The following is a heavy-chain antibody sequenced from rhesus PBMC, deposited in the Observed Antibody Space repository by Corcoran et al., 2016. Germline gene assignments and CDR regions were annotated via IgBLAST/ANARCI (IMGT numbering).Heavy chain of an antibody. CDR1: GGSLTGPFY. D-gene: IGHD3-16*01. Sequence: QVQLPESGPGLVKPSETLSLPCFASGGSLTGPFYWTWTRQSPERGLEWIGDVNGPNGVTTYNPSLRSRVTVSKDTTNNRFSMKLTSMTAADTAAYFCARRGDYSADRFKDSLYSWGRGLLVTVSS. V-gene: IGHV4S7*01. J-gene: IGHJ5-2*02. CDR3: ARRGDYSADRFKDSLYS. CDR2: VNGPNGVT.